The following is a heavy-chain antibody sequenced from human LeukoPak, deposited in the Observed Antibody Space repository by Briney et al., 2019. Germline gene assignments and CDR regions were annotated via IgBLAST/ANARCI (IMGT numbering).Heavy chain of an antibody. Sequence: GGSLRLSCAASGFTFSSYWMHWVRQAPGKGLVWVSRINSDGSSTSYADSVKGPFTISRDNAKNTLYLQMNSLRAEDTAVYYCASGTYYYDSSGYADYWGQGTLVTVSS. J-gene: IGHJ4*02. D-gene: IGHD3-22*01. CDR1: GFTFSSYW. V-gene: IGHV3-74*01. CDR2: INSDGSST. CDR3: ASGTYYYDSSGYADY.